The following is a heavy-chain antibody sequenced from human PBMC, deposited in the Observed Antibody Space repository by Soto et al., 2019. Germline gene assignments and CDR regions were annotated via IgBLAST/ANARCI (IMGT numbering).Heavy chain of an antibody. D-gene: IGHD1-7*01. CDR1: GFTFSSYA. Sequence: VGCLRLSGAASGFTFSSYAMGWVRQDPGKGLEWVLAISGSGGSTYYAGSVKGRFTSSRDNSKNTLYLQMNSLRAEDTAVYYCAKEGETGTTVHWGQGTLVTVSP. J-gene: IGHJ4*02. CDR3: AKEGETGTTVH. V-gene: IGHV3-23*01. CDR2: ISGSGGST.